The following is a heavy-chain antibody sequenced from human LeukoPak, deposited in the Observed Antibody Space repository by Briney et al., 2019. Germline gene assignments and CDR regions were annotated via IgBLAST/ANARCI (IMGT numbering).Heavy chain of an antibody. D-gene: IGHD3-22*01. Sequence: SETLSLTCALYDGSFSGYYWSWIRQPPGKGLEWIGEINQSRSTNYSTSFKSRLTISLDTSKNHFSLTMTSVTAADTAVYYCATYDYNGSGFSLRHWWGKGTLVTVSS. CDR2: INQSRST. J-gene: IGHJ4*02. V-gene: IGHV4-34*01. CDR3: ATYDYNGSGFSLRHW. CDR1: DGSFSGYY.